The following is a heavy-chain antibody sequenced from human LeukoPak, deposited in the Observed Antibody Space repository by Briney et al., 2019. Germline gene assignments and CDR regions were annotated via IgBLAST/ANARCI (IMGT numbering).Heavy chain of an antibody. CDR1: GYTFTDYY. D-gene: IGHD1-26*01. CDR2: IKPNSGGT. J-gene: IGHJ4*02. V-gene: IGHV1-2*06. CDR3: ARDCCGSYEFDY. Sequence: GASVKVSCKASGYTFTDYYMHWVRQAPGQGLEWMGRIKPNSGGTNYAQKFQGRVTMTRDTSISTAYMELSRLRSDDTAVYYCARDCCGSYEFDYWGQGTLVTVSS.